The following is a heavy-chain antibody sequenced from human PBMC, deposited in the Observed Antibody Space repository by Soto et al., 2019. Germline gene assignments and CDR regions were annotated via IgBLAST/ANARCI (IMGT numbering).Heavy chain of an antibody. CDR2: ISGSGGST. CDR1: GFTFSSYA. V-gene: IGHV3-23*01. J-gene: IGHJ6*03. CDR3: AKETLIAAAGTGYYYYMDV. Sequence: GGSLRLSCAASGFTFSSYAMSWVRQAPGKGLEWVSAISGSGGSTYYADSVKGRFTISRDNSKNTLYLQMNSLRVEDTAVYYCAKETLIAAAGTGYYYYMDVWGKGTTVTVSS. D-gene: IGHD6-13*01.